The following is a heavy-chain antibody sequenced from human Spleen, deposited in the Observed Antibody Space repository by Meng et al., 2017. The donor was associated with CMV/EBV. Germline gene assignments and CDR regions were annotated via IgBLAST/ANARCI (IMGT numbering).Heavy chain of an antibody. D-gene: IGHD2-2*01. CDR1: GGSFSGYY. V-gene: IGHV4-34*11. Sequence: GSLRLSCAVYGGSFSGYYWSWIRQPPGKGLEWIGYIYYSGTTNYNPSLKSRVTISVDTSKNQFSLKLSSVTAADTAVYYCARGRGVVPAAQNYYYYGMDVWGQGTTVTVSS. CDR3: ARGRGVVPAAQNYYYYGMDV. J-gene: IGHJ6*02. CDR2: IYYSGTT.